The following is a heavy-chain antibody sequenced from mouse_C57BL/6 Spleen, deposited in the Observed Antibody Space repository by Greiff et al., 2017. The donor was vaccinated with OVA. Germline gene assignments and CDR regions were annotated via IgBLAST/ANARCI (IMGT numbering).Heavy chain of an antibody. J-gene: IGHJ4*01. V-gene: IGHV2-2*01. Sequence: QVQLQQSGPGLVQPSQSLSITCTVSGFSLTSYGVHWVRQSPGKGLEWLGVIWSGGSTDYNAAFISRLSISKDNSKSQVFFKMNSLQADDTAIYYCASPSTGYYAMDYWGQGTSVTVSS. D-gene: IGHD6-1*01. CDR2: IWSGGST. CDR1: GFSLTSYG. CDR3: ASPSTGYYAMDY.